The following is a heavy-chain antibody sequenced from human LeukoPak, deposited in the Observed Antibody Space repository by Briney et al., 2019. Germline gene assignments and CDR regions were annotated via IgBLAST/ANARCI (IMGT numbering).Heavy chain of an antibody. CDR3: ARTVTGPPSPFDF. V-gene: IGHV3-23*01. Sequence: GGSLRLSCAASGFTFSSYAMSWVRQAPGKGLEWVSAISGSGGSTYYADSVKGRFTISRDNSKNTLYLEMNSLRGEDTAVYYCARTVTGPPSPFDFWGQGTLVTVSS. CDR2: ISGSGGST. D-gene: IGHD1-20*01. CDR1: GFTFSSYA. J-gene: IGHJ4*02.